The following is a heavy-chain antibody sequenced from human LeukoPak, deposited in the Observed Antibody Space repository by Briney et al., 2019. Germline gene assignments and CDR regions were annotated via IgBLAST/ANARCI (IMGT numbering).Heavy chain of an antibody. CDR3: ARDHKGDANWFDP. CDR2: IKQDGSEK. D-gene: IGHD3-10*01. Sequence: GGSLRLSCAASGFTLSSYWMSWVRQAPGKGLEWVANIKQDGSEKYNVDSVKGRFTIARDNDKHSLYLQINSLRAENTAVYYCARDHKGDANWFDPWGQGTLVTVSS. V-gene: IGHV3-7*01. CDR1: GFTLSSYW. J-gene: IGHJ5*02.